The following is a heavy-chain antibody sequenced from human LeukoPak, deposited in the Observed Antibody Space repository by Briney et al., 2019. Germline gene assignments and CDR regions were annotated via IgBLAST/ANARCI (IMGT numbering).Heavy chain of an antibody. Sequence: SETLSLTCTVSGGSISNKYWSWIRQPPGKGLEWIGYIYYSGSTNYNPSLKSRVTILVDTSKNQFSLKLSSVTAADTAVYYCARSGTAVTTTDFDYWGQGILVTVSS. CDR2: IYYSGST. V-gene: IGHV4-59*08. J-gene: IGHJ4*02. CDR3: ARSGTAVTTTDFDY. D-gene: IGHD4-17*01. CDR1: GGSISNKY.